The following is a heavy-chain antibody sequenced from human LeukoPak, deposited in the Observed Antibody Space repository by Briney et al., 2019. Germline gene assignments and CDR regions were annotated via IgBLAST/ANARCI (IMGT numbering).Heavy chain of an antibody. D-gene: IGHD2-2*01. CDR2: IIPIFGTA. CDR3: ARAYCSSTSCYHLDY. CDR1: GGTFSSYA. V-gene: IGHV1-69*01. Sequence: SVKVSCKASGGTFSSYAISWVRQAPGQGLEWMGGIIPIFGTANYEQKFQGRVTITADESTSTAYMELSSLRSEDTAVYYCARAYCSSTSCYHLDYWGQGTLVTVSS. J-gene: IGHJ4*02.